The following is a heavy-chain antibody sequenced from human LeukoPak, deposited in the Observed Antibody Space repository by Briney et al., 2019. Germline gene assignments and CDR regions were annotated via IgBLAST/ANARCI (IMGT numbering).Heavy chain of an antibody. D-gene: IGHD6-13*01. CDR3: AITMAAFPLFDS. CDR1: GTSFSDYY. Sequence: SETLSLTCPVYGTSFSDYYWHWIRHPPGKGREWIAEINHSGITKYSPSLKSRVTISVDPSKKQFSLKLTSVTAADTAVYYCAITMAAFPLFDSWGEGTLVTVSS. J-gene: IGHJ4*02. CDR2: INHSGIT. V-gene: IGHV4-34*01.